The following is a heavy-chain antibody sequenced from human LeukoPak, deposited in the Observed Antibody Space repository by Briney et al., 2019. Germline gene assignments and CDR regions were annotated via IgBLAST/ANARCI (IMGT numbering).Heavy chain of an antibody. CDR2: IYYSGST. CDR1: GGSISSSSSY. J-gene: IGHJ4*02. D-gene: IGHD2-15*01. Sequence: KASETLSLTCTVSGGSISSSSSYWGWIRQPPGKGLEWIGSIYYSGSTYYNPSLKSRVTISVDTSKNQFSLKLSSVTAADTAVYYCARVGVVAAGGIDYWGQGTLVTVSS. V-gene: IGHV4-39*07. CDR3: ARVGVVAAGGIDY.